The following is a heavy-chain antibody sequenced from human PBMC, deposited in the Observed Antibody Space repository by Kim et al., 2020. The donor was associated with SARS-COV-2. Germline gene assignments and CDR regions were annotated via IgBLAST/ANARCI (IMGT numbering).Heavy chain of an antibody. V-gene: IGHV1-69*13. J-gene: IGHJ4*02. D-gene: IGHD3-22*01. CDR2: IIPIFGKP. CDR1: GGTFSSYA. CDR3: ASSLVGVGGYYSEAPRAVDY. Sequence: SVKVSCKASGGTFSSYAITWVRQAPGQGLEWMGGIIPIFGKPNYAQRFQGRVTITADESTSTAYIELSSLRSEDTAVYYCASSLVGVGGYYSEAPRAVDYWGQGTLVTVSS.